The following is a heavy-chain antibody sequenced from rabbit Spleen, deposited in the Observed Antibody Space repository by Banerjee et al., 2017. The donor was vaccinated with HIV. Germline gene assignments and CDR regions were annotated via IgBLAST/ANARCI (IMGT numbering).Heavy chain of an antibody. CDR2: IYGGNSDNT. CDR1: TFSFSTGYY. CDR3: ARDAATSFSSYGMDL. J-gene: IGHJ6*01. V-gene: IGHV1S40*01. Sequence: QSLEESGGGLVQPEGSLALTCTASTFSFSTGYYMCWVRQAPGKGLEWIACIYGGNSDNTYYASWAKGRFTISKTSSTTVTLQMTSLTDADTATYFCARDAATSFSSYGMDLWGPGTLVTVS. D-gene: IGHD8-1*01.